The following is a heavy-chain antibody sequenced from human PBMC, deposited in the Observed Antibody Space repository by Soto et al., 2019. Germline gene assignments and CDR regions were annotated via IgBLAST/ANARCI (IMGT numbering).Heavy chain of an antibody. CDR1: GFSFSNFW. CDR3: ERYAGSFTLDI. D-gene: IGHD3-10*01. J-gene: IGHJ4*02. Sequence: GGSLRLSCAASGFSFSNFWMTWVRQVPGKGLEWVANIKHDGSDQNYVDSVKGRFTISRDNAKDSAFLQMSSLRAEDTAVYYCERYAGSFTLDIWGQGTLVTVSS. V-gene: IGHV3-7*01. CDR2: IKHDGSDQ.